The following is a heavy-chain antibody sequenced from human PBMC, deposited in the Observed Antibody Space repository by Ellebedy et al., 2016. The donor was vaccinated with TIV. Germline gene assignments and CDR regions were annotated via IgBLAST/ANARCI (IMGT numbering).Heavy chain of an antibody. J-gene: IGHJ5*02. CDR3: ARDVQIAYQLLSNWFDP. CDR1: GGSISSYY. Sequence: SETLSLTCTVSGGSISSYYWSWIRQPAGKGLEWIGRIYTSGSTNYNPSLTSRVTMSVDTSKNQFSLKLSSVTAADTAVYYCARDVQIAYQLLSNWFDPWGQGTLVTVSS. D-gene: IGHD2-2*01. V-gene: IGHV4-4*07. CDR2: IYTSGST.